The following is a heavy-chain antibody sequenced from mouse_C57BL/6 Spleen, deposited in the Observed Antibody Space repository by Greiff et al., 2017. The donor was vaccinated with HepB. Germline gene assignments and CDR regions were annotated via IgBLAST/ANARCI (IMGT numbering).Heavy chain of an antibody. CDR3: ARKTYYGRGYFDY. Sequence: VMLVESDAELVKPGASVKISCKVSGYTFTDHTIHWMKHRPEQGLEWIGYIYPRDGSTKYNEKFKGKATLTADKSSSTAYMQLNSLTSEDSAVYFCARKTYYGRGYFDYWGQGTTLTVSS. J-gene: IGHJ2*01. V-gene: IGHV1-78*01. CDR2: IYPRDGST. CDR1: GYTFTDHT. D-gene: IGHD1-1*01.